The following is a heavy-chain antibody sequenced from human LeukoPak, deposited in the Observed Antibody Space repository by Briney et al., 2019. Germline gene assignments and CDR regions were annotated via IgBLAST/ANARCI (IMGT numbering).Heavy chain of an antibody. D-gene: IGHD1-26*01. Sequence: GGSLRLSCAASGFTFSSYAMHWVRQAPGKGLEYVSAISSNGGSTYYANSVKGRFTISRDNSKNTLYLQMGSLRAEDMAVYYCARGPRVGATSAFDIWGQGTMVTVSS. CDR1: GFTFSSYA. V-gene: IGHV3-64*01. J-gene: IGHJ3*02. CDR3: ARGPRVGATSAFDI. CDR2: ISSNGGST.